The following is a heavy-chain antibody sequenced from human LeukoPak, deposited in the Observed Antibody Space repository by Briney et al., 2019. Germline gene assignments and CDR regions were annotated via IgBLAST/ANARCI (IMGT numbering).Heavy chain of an antibody. V-gene: IGHV1-69*13. D-gene: IGHD5-18*01. Sequence: APVKVSCKASGGTLSSYAISWVRQAPGQGLEWMGGFIPIFGTANSAQTFQGRATITADESTSTASMEVSSLGSENTGVYYCARGWSVDTAMVTLTFDYWGQGTLVTVSS. CDR2: FIPIFGTA. CDR3: ARGWSVDTAMVTLTFDY. J-gene: IGHJ4*02. CDR1: GGTLSSYA.